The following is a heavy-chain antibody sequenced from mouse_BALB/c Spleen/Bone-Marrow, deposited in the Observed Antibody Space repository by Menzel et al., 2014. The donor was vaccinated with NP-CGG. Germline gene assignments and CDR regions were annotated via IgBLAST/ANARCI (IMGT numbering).Heavy chain of an antibody. D-gene: IGHD4-1*01. CDR3: ARELGRGFAY. J-gene: IGHJ3*01. CDR1: GYAFTNYW. CDR2: INPGSGGI. Sequence: VQLHQSGVELVRPGTSVKVSCKASGYAFTNYWIEWVKQRPGQGLEWIGVINPGSGGINYNEKFKGKATLTADKSSNTAYMQLSSLTSDDSAVYFCARELGRGFAYWGQGTLVTVSA. V-gene: IGHV1-54*01.